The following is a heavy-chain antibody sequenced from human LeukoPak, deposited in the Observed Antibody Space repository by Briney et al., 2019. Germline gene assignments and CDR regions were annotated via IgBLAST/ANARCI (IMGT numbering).Heavy chain of an antibody. CDR2: IYTSGST. CDR3: ARDRERGYDFDY. D-gene: IGHD5-12*01. J-gene: IGHJ4*02. V-gene: IGHV4-4*07. CDR1: GGSISSYY. Sequence: SETLSLTCTVSGGSISSYYWSWLRQPTGKGLEWIGRIYTSGSTNYNPSLKSRVTMSVDTSKNQFSLKLSSVTAVDTAVYYCARDRERGYDFDYWGQGTLVTVSS.